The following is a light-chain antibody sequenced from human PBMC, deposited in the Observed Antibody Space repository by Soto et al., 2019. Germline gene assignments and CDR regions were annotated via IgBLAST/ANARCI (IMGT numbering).Light chain of an antibody. CDR1: SSNIGNNF. V-gene: IGLV1-51*01. CDR2: DNS. Sequence: QSVLTQPPSVSAAPGQKVTISCSGSSSNIGNNFVSWYQQVPGTAPKLLIYDNSKRPSGIPDRFSGSKSGTSATLGITGLQTGDEADYYCGTWDSSLSAHAVFGGGTKLTVL. J-gene: IGLJ2*01. CDR3: GTWDSSLSAHAV.